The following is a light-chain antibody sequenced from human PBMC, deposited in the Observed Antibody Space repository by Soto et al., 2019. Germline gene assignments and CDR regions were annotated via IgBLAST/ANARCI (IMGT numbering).Light chain of an antibody. V-gene: IGKV1-5*03. CDR2: KAS. CDR1: QTISSW. Sequence: DIQMTQSPSTLSGSVGDRVTITCRASQTISSWLAWYQQKPGKAPKLLIYKASTLKSGVPSRFRGSGSGTEFTLTISSLQHDHFATYYCQHHNSYSEAFGQGTKVDIK. CDR3: QHHNSYSEA. J-gene: IGKJ1*01.